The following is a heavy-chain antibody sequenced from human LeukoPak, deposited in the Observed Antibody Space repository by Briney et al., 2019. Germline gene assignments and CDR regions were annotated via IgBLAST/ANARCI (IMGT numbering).Heavy chain of an antibody. CDR3: ASAPLDYDSSGYYASLDY. CDR1: GFTASSNY. J-gene: IGHJ4*02. Sequence: GGSLRLSCAASGFTASSNYMSWVRQAPGKGLEWVSVIYSGGSIYYADSVKGRFTISRDNSKNTLYLQMNSLRAEDTAVYYCASAPLDYDSSGYYASLDYWGQGTLVTVSS. V-gene: IGHV3-53*01. CDR2: IYSGGSI. D-gene: IGHD3-22*01.